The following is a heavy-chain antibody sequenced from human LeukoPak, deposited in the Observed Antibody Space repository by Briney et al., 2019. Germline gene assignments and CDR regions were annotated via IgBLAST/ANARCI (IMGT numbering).Heavy chain of an antibody. CDR3: AKDDVGEGSGWSWTGAYYYGMDV. D-gene: IGHD6-19*01. CDR1: GFTFDDYA. J-gene: IGHJ6*02. V-gene: IGHV3-9*01. CDR2: ISWNSGSI. Sequence: PGRSLRLSCAASGFTFDDYAMHWVRHAPGKGLEWVSGISWNSGSIGYADSVKGRFTISRDNSKNTLYLQMNSLRAEDTAVYYCAKDDVGEGSGWSWTGAYYYGMDVWGQGTTVTVSS.